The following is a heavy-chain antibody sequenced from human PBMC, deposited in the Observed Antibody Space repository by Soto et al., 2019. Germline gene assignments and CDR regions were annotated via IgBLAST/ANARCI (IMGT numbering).Heavy chain of an antibody. CDR1: GFTFSSYS. J-gene: IGHJ4*02. CDR2: ISSSSSYI. V-gene: IGHV3-21*01. CDR3: ARTNNGLGRGYFDY. D-gene: IGHD1-1*01. Sequence: EVQLVESGGGLVQPGGSLRLSCAASGFTFSSYSMNWVRQAPGKGLEWVSSISSSSSYIYYADSVKGRFTISRDNAKNSLYLQMNSLRAEDTAVYYCARTNNGLGRGYFDYWGQGTLVTVSS.